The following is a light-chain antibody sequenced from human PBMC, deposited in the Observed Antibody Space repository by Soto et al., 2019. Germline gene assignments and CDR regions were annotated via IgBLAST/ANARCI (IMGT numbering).Light chain of an antibody. CDR1: NIGSKS. J-gene: IGLJ3*02. Sequence: SYELTQPPSVSVAPGKTASVACGGSNIGSKSVHWYQKKSGQAPVLVMYYDSDRPSGITERFSGSNSGNTATLTISRVEAGDEADYYCHVWDISSGHVVFGGGTKLTVL. CDR3: HVWDISSGHVV. CDR2: YDS. V-gene: IGLV3-21*01.